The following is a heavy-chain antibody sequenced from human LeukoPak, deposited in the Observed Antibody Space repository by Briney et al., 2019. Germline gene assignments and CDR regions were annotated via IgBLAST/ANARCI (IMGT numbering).Heavy chain of an antibody. J-gene: IGHJ6*02. CDR3: ARGWEPYYYYGMDV. V-gene: IGHV1-69*13. D-gene: IGHD1-26*01. CDR2: IIPIFGTA. CDR1: GCTFSSYA. Sequence: ASVKVSCKASGCTFSSYAMSWVRQAPGQGLEWMGGIIPIFGTANYAQKFQGRVTITADESTSTAYMELSSLRSEDTAVYYCARGWEPYYYYGMDVWGQGTTVTVSS.